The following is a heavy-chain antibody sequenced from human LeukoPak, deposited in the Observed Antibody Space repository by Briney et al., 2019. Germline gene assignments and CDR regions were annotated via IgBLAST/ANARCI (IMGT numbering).Heavy chain of an antibody. CDR2: ISAYNGNT. V-gene: IGHV1-18*01. CDR1: GYTFTSYG. J-gene: IGHJ6*03. CDR3: ARDSVTIFGVVITYYYYYYYMDV. D-gene: IGHD3-3*01. Sequence: ASVKVSCKASGYTFTSYGISWVRQAPGQGLEWLGWISAYNGNTNYAQKLQGRVTMTTDTSTSTAYMGLRSLRSDDTAVYYCARDSVTIFGVVITYYYYYYYMDVWGKGTTVTVSS.